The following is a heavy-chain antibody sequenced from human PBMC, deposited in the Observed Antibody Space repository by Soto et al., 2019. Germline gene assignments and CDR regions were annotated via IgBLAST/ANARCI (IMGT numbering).Heavy chain of an antibody. CDR3: AKWPVAEYYYYYGMDV. CDR2: ISGSGGST. V-gene: IGHV3-23*01. D-gene: IGHD6-19*01. J-gene: IGHJ6*02. Sequence: GGSLRLSCAASGPIFRGYGMHWVRQAPGKGLEWVSAISGSGGSTYYADSVKGRFTISRDNSKNTLYLQMNSLRAEDTAVYYCAKWPVAEYYYYYGMDVWGQGTTVTVSS. CDR1: GPIFRGYG.